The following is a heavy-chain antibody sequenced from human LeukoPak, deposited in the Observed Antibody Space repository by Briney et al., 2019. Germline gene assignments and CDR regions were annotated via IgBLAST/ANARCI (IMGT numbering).Heavy chain of an antibody. V-gene: IGHV1-2*02. Sequence: ASVKVSCKVSGYTLTELSMHWVRQAPGKGLEWMGWINPNSGGTNYAQKFQGRVTMTRDTSISTAYMELSRLRSDDTAVYYCARVHRSYYDSSGYYLIDYWGQGTLVTVSS. CDR2: INPNSGGT. J-gene: IGHJ4*02. D-gene: IGHD3-22*01. CDR1: GYTLTELS. CDR3: ARVHRSYYDSSGYYLIDY.